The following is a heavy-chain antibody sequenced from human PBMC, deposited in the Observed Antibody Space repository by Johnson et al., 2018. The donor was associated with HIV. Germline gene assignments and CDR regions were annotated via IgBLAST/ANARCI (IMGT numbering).Heavy chain of an antibody. CDR1: GFTVSSNY. Sequence: QLVESGGGLIQPGGSLRLSCAASGFTVSSNYMSWVRQAPGKGLEWVSVIYSGGSTYYADSVKGRFTISRDNSKNTLYLQMNSLRAEDTAVYYCARMVDSSSWTPDAFDIWGQGTMVTVSS. CDR2: IYSGGST. J-gene: IGHJ3*02. D-gene: IGHD6-13*01. V-gene: IGHV3-53*01. CDR3: ARMVDSSSWTPDAFDI.